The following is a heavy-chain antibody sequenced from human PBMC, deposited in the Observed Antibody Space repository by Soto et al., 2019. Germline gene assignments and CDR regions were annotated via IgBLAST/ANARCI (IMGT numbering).Heavy chain of an antibody. CDR2: IRSKAYGGTT. V-gene: IGHV3-49*03. CDR1: GFTFGDYA. CDR3: TRDKQWLVRYYYYGMDV. J-gene: IGHJ6*02. Sequence: PGGSLRLACTASGFTFGDYAMGWFRQAPGKGLEWVGFIRSKAYGGTTEYAASVKGRFTISRDDSKSIAYLQMNSLKTEDTAVYYCTRDKQWLVRYYYYGMDVWGQGTTVTVSS. D-gene: IGHD6-19*01.